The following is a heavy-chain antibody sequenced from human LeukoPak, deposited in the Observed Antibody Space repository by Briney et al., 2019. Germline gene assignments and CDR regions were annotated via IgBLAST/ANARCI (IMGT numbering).Heavy chain of an antibody. CDR3: ARDRYRSGCMDV. CDR1: GLTVGINY. Sequence: QSGGSLRLSCAASGLTVGINYMSWVRQAPGKGLEWVSFMYAEGSTDYADSVQGRFTISRDNSKNNLYLQMNTLRAEDTAIYYCARDRYRSGCMDVWGQGTTVTVS. CDR2: MYAEGST. J-gene: IGHJ6*02. V-gene: IGHV3-53*01. D-gene: IGHD6-19*01.